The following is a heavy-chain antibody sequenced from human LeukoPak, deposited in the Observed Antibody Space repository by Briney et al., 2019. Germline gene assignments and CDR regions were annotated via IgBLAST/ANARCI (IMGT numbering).Heavy chain of an antibody. V-gene: IGHV5-51*01. D-gene: IGHD5-18*01. J-gene: IGHJ3*02. CDR2: IYPGDSDT. CDR3: ARPSDTAMVNRAFDI. Sequence: GESLKISCKGSGYSFTSYWIGWERQMPGKGLEWMGIIYPGDSDTRYSPSFQGQVTISADKSISTAYLQWSSLKASDTAMYYCARPSDTAMVNRAFDIWGRGTMVTVSS. CDR1: GYSFTSYW.